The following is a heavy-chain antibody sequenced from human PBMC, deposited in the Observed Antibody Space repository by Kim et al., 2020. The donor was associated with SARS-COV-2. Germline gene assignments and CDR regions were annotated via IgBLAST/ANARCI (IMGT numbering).Heavy chain of an antibody. V-gene: IGHV3-30*02. J-gene: IGHJ5*02. CDR3: AKGAVGAGFDP. D-gene: IGHD1-26*01. Sequence: KYYADSVKGRFTISRDNSKNALYLQMNSLRAEDTAVYYCAKGAVGAGFDPWGQGTLVTVSS. CDR2: K.